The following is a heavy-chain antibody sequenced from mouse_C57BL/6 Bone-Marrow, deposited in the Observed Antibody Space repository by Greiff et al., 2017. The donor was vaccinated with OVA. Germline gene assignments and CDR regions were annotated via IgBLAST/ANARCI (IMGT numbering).Heavy chain of an antibody. CDR2: INPSNGGT. V-gene: IGHV1-53*01. J-gene: IGHJ4*01. D-gene: IGHD1-1*01. Sequence: VQLQQPGTELVKPGASVKLSCKASGYTFTSYWMHWVKQRPGQGFEWIGNINPSNGGTNYNEKFKSKATLTVDKSSGTAYMQLSSLTSEDSAVYYCARSPDYYGSSYAHYYAMDYWGQGTSVTVSS. CDR3: ARSPDYYGSSYAHYYAMDY. CDR1: GYTFTSYW.